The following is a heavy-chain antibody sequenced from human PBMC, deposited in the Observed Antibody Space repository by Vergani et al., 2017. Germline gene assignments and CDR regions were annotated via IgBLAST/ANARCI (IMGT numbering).Heavy chain of an antibody. V-gene: IGHV4-34*01. J-gene: IGHJ4*02. CDR1: GGSFSGYY. D-gene: IGHD6-6*01. Sequence: QVQLQQWGAGLLKPSETLSLTCAVYGGSFSGYYWSWIRQPPGKGLEWIGEINHSGSTNYNPSLKSRVTISVETSKNQFSLKLSSVTAADTAVYYCARGSIAARPLDYWGQGTLVTVSS. CDR2: INHSGST. CDR3: ARGSIAARPLDY.